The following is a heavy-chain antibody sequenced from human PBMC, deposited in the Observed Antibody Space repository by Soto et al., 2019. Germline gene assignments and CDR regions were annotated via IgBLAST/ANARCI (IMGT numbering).Heavy chain of an antibody. D-gene: IGHD1-26*01. V-gene: IGHV3-23*01. Sequence: GGSLRRSCAASGFRFRTRAMSWVRQAPGKGLEWVASIRPGGDSTYYADSVKGRFAASRDNSNVTLYLQMDSLRVEDTAIYYCTPQEEGAQWAAGFDSWGQGTLVTVSS. CDR2: IRPGGDST. CDR1: GFRFRTRA. J-gene: IGHJ5*01. CDR3: TPQEEGAQWAAGFDS.